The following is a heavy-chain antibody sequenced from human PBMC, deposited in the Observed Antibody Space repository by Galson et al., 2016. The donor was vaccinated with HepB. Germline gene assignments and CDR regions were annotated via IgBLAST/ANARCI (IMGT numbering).Heavy chain of an antibody. D-gene: IGHD3/OR15-3a*01. CDR3: AKGKDAYYLDFYYGMDV. V-gene: IGHV3-33*06. Sequence: SLRLSCAASGFTFSSYGMHWVRQAPGKGLEWVAVIWYNGMNKYYADSVKGRFTISKDNSKNTLFLEMNSLRADDTAVYYCAKGKDAYYLDFYYGMDVWGHGTTVTVSS. CDR1: GFTFSSYG. J-gene: IGHJ6*02. CDR2: IWYNGMNK.